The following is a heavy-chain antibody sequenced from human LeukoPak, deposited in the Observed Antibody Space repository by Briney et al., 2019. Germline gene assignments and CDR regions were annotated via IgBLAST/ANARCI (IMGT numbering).Heavy chain of an antibody. CDR1: GFTFSSYW. J-gene: IGHJ4*02. Sequence: GGSLRLSCAASGFTFSSYWMSWVRQAPGKGLEWVANIKQDGSEKYYVDSVKGRFTISRDNAKNSLYLQMNSLRAEDTAVYYCARAGSGPTSGYYYFDYWGQGTLVTVPS. V-gene: IGHV3-7*01. CDR3: ARAGSGPTSGYYYFDY. CDR2: IKQDGSEK. D-gene: IGHD6-19*01.